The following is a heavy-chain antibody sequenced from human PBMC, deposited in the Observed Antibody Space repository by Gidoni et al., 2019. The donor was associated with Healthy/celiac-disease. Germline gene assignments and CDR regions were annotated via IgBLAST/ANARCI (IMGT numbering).Heavy chain of an antibody. CDR1: GFTFSNAW. V-gene: IGHV3-15*01. Sequence: EVQLVESGGGLVKPGGSLRLSCAASGFTFSNAWMSWVRQAPGKGLEWVGRIKSKTDGGTTDYAAPVKGRFTISRDDSKNTLYLQMNSLKTEDTAVYYCTTLDRPHYYGSGSYADYWGQGTLVTVSS. CDR3: TTLDRPHYYGSGSYADY. D-gene: IGHD3-10*01. J-gene: IGHJ4*02. CDR2: IKSKTDGGTT.